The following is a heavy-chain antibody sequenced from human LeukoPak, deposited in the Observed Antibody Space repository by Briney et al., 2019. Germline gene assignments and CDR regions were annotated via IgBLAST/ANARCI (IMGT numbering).Heavy chain of an antibody. CDR2: INHSGST. CDR1: GGSFSSYY. CDR3: ASYYDSSGGFDP. V-gene: IGHV4-34*01. Sequence: SETLSLTCAVYGGSFSSYYWTWIRQPPGKGLEWIGEINHSGSTNYNPSLKSRVTISVDTSKNQFSLKLSSVTAADTAVYYCASYYDSSGGFDPWGQGTLVTVSS. J-gene: IGHJ5*02. D-gene: IGHD3-22*01.